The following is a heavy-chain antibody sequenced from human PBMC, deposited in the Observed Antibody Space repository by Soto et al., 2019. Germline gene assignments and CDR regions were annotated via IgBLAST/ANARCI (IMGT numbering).Heavy chain of an antibody. Sequence: GGSLRLSCAASGFTFSSYAMSWVRQAPGKGLEWVSAISGSGGSTYYADSLKGRFTISRDNSKNTLFLQMSSQRAEDTAVYYCAKEAVSGWYYFDYWGPGTLVTVSS. CDR3: AKEAVSGWYYFDY. J-gene: IGHJ4*02. CDR1: GFTFSSYA. D-gene: IGHD6-19*01. CDR2: ISGSGGST. V-gene: IGHV3-23*01.